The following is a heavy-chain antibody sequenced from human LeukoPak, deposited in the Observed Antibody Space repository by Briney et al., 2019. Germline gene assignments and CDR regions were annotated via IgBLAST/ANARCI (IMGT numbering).Heavy chain of an antibody. J-gene: IGHJ4*02. D-gene: IGHD6-19*01. CDR2: LYYSGST. Sequence: AETLSLTCTVFGGSIIGEHFYWGWIRQPPGKGLEWIGSLYYSGSTYYNSSPKSRVTISVDTSKNQFSLRLSSVTAADTAVYFCARHEGLARPFDYWGQGTLVPVSS. CDR3: ARHEGLARPFDY. CDR1: GGSIIGEHFY. V-gene: IGHV4-39*01.